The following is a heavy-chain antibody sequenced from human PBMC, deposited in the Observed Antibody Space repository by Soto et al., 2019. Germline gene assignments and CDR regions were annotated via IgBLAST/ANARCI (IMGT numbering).Heavy chain of an antibody. CDR2: ISGTSDYI. V-gene: IGHV3-21*01. CDR1: GFSFSISS. CDR3: ARDRPGYSYGLDY. Sequence: GGSLRLSCAASGFSFSISSMNWVRQAPGKGLEWVSSISGTSDYISYADSVKGRFTISRDNAKNSLYLQMNSLRAEDTAVYYCARDRPGYSYGLDYWGQGTLVTVSS. D-gene: IGHD5-18*01. J-gene: IGHJ4*02.